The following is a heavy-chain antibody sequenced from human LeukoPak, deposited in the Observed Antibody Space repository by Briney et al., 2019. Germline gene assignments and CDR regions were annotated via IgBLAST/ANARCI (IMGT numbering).Heavy chain of an antibody. CDR3: ARGDAVASLDY. CDR1: GCIFTSYW. CDR2: IYPGDSDT. J-gene: IGHJ4*02. D-gene: IGHD6-19*01. Sequence: GGALQISCKGSGCIFTSYWIGWGRQLPGKGLEGMGIIYPGDSDTRYSPSFQGQVTISADKSISTAYLQWSSLKASDTAMYYCARGDAVASLDYWGQGTLVTVSS. V-gene: IGHV5-51*01.